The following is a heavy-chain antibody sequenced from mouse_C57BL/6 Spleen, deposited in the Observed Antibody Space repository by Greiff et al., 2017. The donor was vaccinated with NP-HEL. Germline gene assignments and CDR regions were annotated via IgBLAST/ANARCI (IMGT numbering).Heavy chain of an antibody. V-gene: IGHV1-82*01. CDR2: IYPGDGDT. Sequence: QVQLQQSGPELVKPGASVKISCKASGYAFSSSWMNWVKQRPGKGLEWIGRIYPGDGDTNYNGKFKGKATLTADKSSSTAYMQLSSLTSEDSAVYFCASDGITTIDYWGQGTTLTVSS. J-gene: IGHJ2*01. CDR3: ASDGITTIDY. D-gene: IGHD1-1*01. CDR1: GYAFSSSW.